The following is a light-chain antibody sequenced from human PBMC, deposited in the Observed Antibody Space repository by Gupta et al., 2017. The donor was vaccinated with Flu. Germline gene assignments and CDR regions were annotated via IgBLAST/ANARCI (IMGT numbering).Light chain of an antibody. Sequence: NDLGSKTVHWYQQKPGPAPLPVVNDDTDRHSGTPVRLPGSNSGTTATPTLTRVEAQDEDESFCHVWDYTTEHLIFGGGTKLTVL. J-gene: IGLJ2*01. V-gene: IGLV3-21*02. CDR1: DLGSKT. CDR2: DDT. CDR3: HVWDYTTEHLI.